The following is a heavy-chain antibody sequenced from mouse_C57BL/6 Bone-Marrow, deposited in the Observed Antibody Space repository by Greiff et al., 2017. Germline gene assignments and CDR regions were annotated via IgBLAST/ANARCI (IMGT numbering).Heavy chain of an antibody. J-gene: IGHJ1*03. V-gene: IGHV1-59*01. D-gene: IGHD1-1*01. CDR2: IDPSVSYT. Sequence: VQLQQPGAELVRPGTSVKLSCKASGYTFTSYWMHWVTKRPGQGLEWIGVIDPSVSYTNYHQKFKGKATLTVDTSSSTAYMQLSSLTSEDSAVYYCAPITTVVEWYFDVWGTGTTVTVSS. CDR3: APITTVVEWYFDV. CDR1: GYTFTSYW.